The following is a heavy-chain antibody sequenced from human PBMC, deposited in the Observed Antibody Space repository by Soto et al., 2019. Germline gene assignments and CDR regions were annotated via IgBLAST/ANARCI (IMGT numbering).Heavy chain of an antibody. V-gene: IGHV3-48*01. J-gene: IGHJ6*03. CDR2: ISSSSSTI. Sequence: PGGSLRLSCAASGFTFSSYSMNWVRQAPGKGLEWVSYISSSSSTIYYADSVKGRFTISRDNAKNSLYLQMNSLRAEDTAVYYCARDGGVSVFVFINSPYSYNMDVRG. D-gene: IGHD3-16*02. CDR1: GFTFSSYS. CDR3: ARDGGVSVFVFINSPYSYNMDV.